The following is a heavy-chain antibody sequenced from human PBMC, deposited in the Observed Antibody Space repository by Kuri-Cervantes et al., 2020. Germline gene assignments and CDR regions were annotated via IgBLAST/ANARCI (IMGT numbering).Heavy chain of an antibody. J-gene: IGHJ6*03. V-gene: IGHV3-23*01. CDR3: AKGGGRNFYYYMDV. CDR2: ISGSGGST. D-gene: IGHD1-14*01. CDR1: GFTVSSNY. Sequence: GGSLRLSCAASGFTVSSNYMSWVRQAPGKGLEWVSAISGSGGSTYYADSVKGRFTISRDNSKNTLYLQVNSLRAEDTAVYYCAKGGGRNFYYYMDVWGKGTTVTVSS.